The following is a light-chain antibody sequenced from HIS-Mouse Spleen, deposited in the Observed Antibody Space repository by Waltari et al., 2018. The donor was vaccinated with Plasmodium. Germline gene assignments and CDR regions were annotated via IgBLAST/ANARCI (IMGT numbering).Light chain of an antibody. CDR2: EDS. CDR1: ALPKKY. V-gene: IGLV3-10*01. J-gene: IGLJ3*02. CDR3: YSTDSSGNHRV. Sequence: SYELTQPPSVSVSPGQTARITCSGDALPKKYAYWYQQKSGQAPGLVIYEDSKRPSGIPEGFSGSSSGTMATLTISVAQVEDEADYYCYSTDSSGNHRVFGGGTKLTVL.